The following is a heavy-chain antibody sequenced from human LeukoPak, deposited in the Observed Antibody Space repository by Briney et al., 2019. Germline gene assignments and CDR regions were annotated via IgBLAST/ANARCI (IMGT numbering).Heavy chain of an antibody. D-gene: IGHD4-17*01. Sequence: SETLSLTCTFSVDSSSNFYWNWVRQPAGTGLEWIGRIFSRGIPNYSPSLKSQVTMSVDTSKNQFALKLTSVTAADSAVYYCARGREYGDFFDSWGQGTLVTVSS. J-gene: IGHJ4*02. CDR1: VDSSSNFY. CDR3: ARGREYGDFFDS. V-gene: IGHV4-4*07. CDR2: IFSRGIP.